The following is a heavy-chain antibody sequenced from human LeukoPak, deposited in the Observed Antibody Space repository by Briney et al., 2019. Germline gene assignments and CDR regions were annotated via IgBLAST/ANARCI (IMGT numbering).Heavy chain of an antibody. Sequence: TVKVSRKSSVYTYTGYYMHWVRQAPGQGFECMGGNNPNSCGTNYTQKFQGRVTMTMDTSISTSYMELSRLRSDVTAVYYCARSDIGVVPSATLDYYFDYWGQGTLVTVSS. V-gene: IGHV1-2*02. CDR2: NNPNSCGT. CDR1: VYTYTGYY. CDR3: ARSDIGVVPSATLDYYFDY. J-gene: IGHJ4*02. D-gene: IGHD2-2*01.